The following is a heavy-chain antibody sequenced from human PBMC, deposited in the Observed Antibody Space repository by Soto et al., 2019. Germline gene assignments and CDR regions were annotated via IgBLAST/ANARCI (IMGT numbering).Heavy chain of an antibody. CDR1: GFSLSSSGVG. Sequence: SGPTLVNPTQTLTLTCTVSGFSLSSSGVGVGWIRQPPGKALEWLTFIYWDDDKRYSPSLKSRLTITKDTSKNQVVLTLTNMDPVDTATYYCALLVLAGITYYFDSCGQRTLVTVSS. CDR2: IYWDDDK. V-gene: IGHV2-5*02. D-gene: IGHD2-15*01. J-gene: IGHJ4*02. CDR3: ALLVLAGITYYFDS.